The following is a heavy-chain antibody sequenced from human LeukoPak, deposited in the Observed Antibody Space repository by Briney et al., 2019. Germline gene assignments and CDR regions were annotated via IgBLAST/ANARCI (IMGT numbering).Heavy chain of an antibody. J-gene: IGHJ6*03. CDR2: IYYSGST. CDR1: GGSISSSSYY. D-gene: IGHD5-12*01. Sequence: NPSETLSLTCTVSGGSISSSSYYWGWIRQPPGKGLEWIGSIYYSGSTYYNPSLKSRVTISVDTSKNQFSLKLSSVTVADTAVYYCARGRAMGGYDLNYYYYYMDVWGKGTTVTVSS. V-gene: IGHV4-39*01. CDR3: ARGRAMGGYDLNYYYYYMDV.